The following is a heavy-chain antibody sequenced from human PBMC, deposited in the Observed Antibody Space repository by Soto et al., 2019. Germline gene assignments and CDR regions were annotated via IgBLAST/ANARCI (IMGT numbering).Heavy chain of an antibody. D-gene: IGHD5-12*01. CDR1: GGSISRYY. V-gene: IGHV4-59*01. CDR3: ARDPSGLQPLCRCEQ. Sequence: PSETLSLTCNVSGGSISRYYWGWIRQPPGKGLEWIGSFSYRVSTFYNPSLKSRLTISMDTSKNQLSLRLTSVTAADTAVYYCARDPSGLQPLCRCEQWGQGTMVNVSS. J-gene: IGHJ1*01. CDR2: FSYRVST.